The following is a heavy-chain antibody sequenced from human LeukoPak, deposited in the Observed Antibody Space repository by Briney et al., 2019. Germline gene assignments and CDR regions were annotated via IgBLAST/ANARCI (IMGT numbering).Heavy chain of an antibody. V-gene: IGHV3-53*05. D-gene: IGHD6-13*01. J-gene: IGHJ6*02. CDR1: GFTVPDNY. CDR3: AGRIAAAGNLYYYYGMDV. Sequence: PGGSLRLSCAASGFTVPDNYMNWVRQSSGKGLEWVSVIYGGGDTNYADSVKGRFTISRDNSKNTLYLQMNSLRAEDTAVYYCAGRIAAAGNLYYYYGMDVWGQGTTVTVSS. CDR2: IYGGGDT.